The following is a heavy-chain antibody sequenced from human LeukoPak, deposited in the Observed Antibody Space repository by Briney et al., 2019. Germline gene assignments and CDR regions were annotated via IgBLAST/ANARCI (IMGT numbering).Heavy chain of an antibody. D-gene: IGHD6-25*01. CDR1: GLTFDDCA. V-gene: IGHV3-9*01. CDR2: ISYNRDGI. CDR3: AKGAAAGIRGYFDC. J-gene: IGHJ4*02. Sequence: TGGSLRLSCVASGLTFDDCAMHWVRQAPGKGLEWVSGISYNRDGIGYADSVKGRFTVSRDNAKNSLYLQMNSLRSEDTALYYCAKGAAAGIRGYFDCWGQGILVTVSS.